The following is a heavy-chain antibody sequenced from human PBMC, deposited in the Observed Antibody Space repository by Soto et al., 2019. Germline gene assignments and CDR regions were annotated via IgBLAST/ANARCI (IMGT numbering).Heavy chain of an antibody. V-gene: IGHV1-69*13. CDR1: GVTFSSYA. J-gene: IGHJ6*02. D-gene: IGHD3-10*01. CDR2: IIPIFGTA. CDR3: ARACLEGMVRGVNYYFYGMDV. Sequence: GASVKVSCKASGVTFSSYAISWVRQAPGQGLEWMGGIIPIFGTANYAQKFQGRVTITADESTSTAYMELSSLRSEDTAVYYCARACLEGMVRGVNYYFYGMDVWGQGTTVTVSS.